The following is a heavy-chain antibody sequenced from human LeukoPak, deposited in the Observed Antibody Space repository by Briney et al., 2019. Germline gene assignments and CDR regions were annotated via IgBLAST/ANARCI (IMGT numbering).Heavy chain of an antibody. J-gene: IGHJ4*02. CDR2: INHSGST. V-gene: IGHV4-34*01. Sequence: SETLSLTCAVYGGSLSGFYWSWIPHPPGKGLEGIAEINHSGSTNYHPSLKSRVTISVDTSKNHFSLSLTSVTAADTAVYYCARLNSRWSYFFDSWGQGSLVTVSS. CDR1: GGSLSGFY. CDR3: ARLNSRWSYFFDS. D-gene: IGHD6-13*01.